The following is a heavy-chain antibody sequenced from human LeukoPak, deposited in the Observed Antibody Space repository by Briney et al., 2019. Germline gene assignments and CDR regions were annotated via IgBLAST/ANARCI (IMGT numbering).Heavy chain of an antibody. Sequence: ASVKVSCKASGYTFTSYDINWVRQATGQGLEWMGWINPNSGNTGYAKKFQGRVTMTRNTSISTAYMELSSLRSEDTEVYSCERGSLFHYDILTGYYPWGQGTLVTVSS. CDR1: GYTFTSYD. CDR3: ERGSLFHYDILTGYYP. D-gene: IGHD3-9*01. J-gene: IGHJ5*02. V-gene: IGHV1-8*01. CDR2: INPNSGNT.